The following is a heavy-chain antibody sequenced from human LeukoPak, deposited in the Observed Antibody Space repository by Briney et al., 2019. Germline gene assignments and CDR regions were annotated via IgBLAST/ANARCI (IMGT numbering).Heavy chain of an antibody. CDR2: ISAYNGNT. Sequence: GASVKVSCKASGYTFTSYGISWVRQAPGQGLEWMGWISAYNGNTNYAQKLQGRVTMTTDTSTSTAYMELRSLRSDDTAVYYCARVEYYYGSGSSFDYWGQGTLVTVSS. CDR3: ARVEYYYGSGSSFDY. V-gene: IGHV1-18*01. CDR1: GYTFTSYG. D-gene: IGHD3-10*01. J-gene: IGHJ4*02.